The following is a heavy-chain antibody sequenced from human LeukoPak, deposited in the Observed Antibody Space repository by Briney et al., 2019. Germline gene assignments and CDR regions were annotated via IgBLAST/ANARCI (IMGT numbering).Heavy chain of an antibody. V-gene: IGHV2-5*02. Sequence: SGPTLVKPTQTLTLTCTFSGFSLRTGGGGVGWIRQPPGKALEWLTLIYWDDDKRYSPSLKSRLTITKDTSKNQVVLTMTNMDPVDTATYYCAHYSGYDLYSSGWYVYWGQGTLVTVSS. CDR2: IYWDDDK. D-gene: IGHD6-19*01. CDR3: AHYSGYDLYSSGWYVY. J-gene: IGHJ4*02. CDR1: GFSLRTGGGG.